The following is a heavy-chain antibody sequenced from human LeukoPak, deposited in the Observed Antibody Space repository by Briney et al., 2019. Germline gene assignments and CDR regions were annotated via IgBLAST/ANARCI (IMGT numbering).Heavy chain of an antibody. CDR3: ARDLRWGSEFLER. J-gene: IGHJ4*02. Sequence: ASVKVSCKASGGTFSSYAISWVRQAPGQGLEWMGGIIPIFGTANYAQKFQGRVTITADESTSTAYMELSSLRSEDTAVYYCARDLRWGSEFLERWGQGTLVTVSS. D-gene: IGHD3-16*01. CDR1: GGTFSSYA. V-gene: IGHV1-69*13. CDR2: IIPIFGTA.